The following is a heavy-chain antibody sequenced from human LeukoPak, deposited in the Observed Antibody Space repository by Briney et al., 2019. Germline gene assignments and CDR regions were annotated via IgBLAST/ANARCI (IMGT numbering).Heavy chain of an antibody. CDR2: IYSGGST. J-gene: IGHJ4*02. CDR1: GFTVSSNY. V-gene: IGHV3-66*01. CDR3: ARDSRIAGGRGDY. Sequence: GGSLRLSCAASGFTVSSNYMSWVRQAPGKGLEWVSVIYSGGSTYYADSVKGRFTISRDNSKNTLHLQMNSLRAEDTAVYYCARDSRIAGGRGDYWGQGTLVTVSS. D-gene: IGHD6-13*01.